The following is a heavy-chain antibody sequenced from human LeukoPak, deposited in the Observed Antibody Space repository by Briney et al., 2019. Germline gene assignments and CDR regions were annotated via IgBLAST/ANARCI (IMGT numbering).Heavy chain of an antibody. J-gene: IGHJ4*02. D-gene: IGHD3-22*01. CDR3: AREHYYDSSGYHDY. CDR1: AGSISSDSYY. V-gene: IGHV4-61*02. Sequence: SETLSLTCTVSAGSISSDSYYWSWIRQPAGKGLEYVGRIYASGSTNYNPSLKSRVTISVDTSKNHFSLKLTSVTAANTAVYYCAREHYYDSSGYHDYWGQGTLVTVSS. CDR2: IYASGST.